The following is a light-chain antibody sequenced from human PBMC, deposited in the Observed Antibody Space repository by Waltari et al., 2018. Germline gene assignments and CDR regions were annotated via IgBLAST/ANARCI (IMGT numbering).Light chain of an antibody. CDR2: DVN. J-gene: IGLJ2*01. V-gene: IGLV2-14*03. CDR3: CSQSSYNGVI. CDR1: SRAVGGGAS. Sequence: QSALSQPAPVSGSPGQSITISCTGSSRAVGGGASVPWYQDHPGQAPKVIIYDVNNRPSGVSDRFSGSKSGNTASLTISGLQAEDEANYYCCSQSSYNGVIFGGGTKLTVL.